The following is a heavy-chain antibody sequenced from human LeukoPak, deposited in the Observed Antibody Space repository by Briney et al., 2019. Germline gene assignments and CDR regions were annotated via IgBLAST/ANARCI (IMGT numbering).Heavy chain of an antibody. CDR2: INHSGST. V-gene: IGHV4-34*01. CDR3: ARGPRGGDGDV. CDR1: GGSFSGYY. D-gene: IGHD2-21*01. Sequence: SETLSLTCAVYGGSFSGYYWSWIRQPPGKGLEWIGGINHSGSTNYNPSLKSRVTISVDTSKNQFSLKLSSVTAADTAVYYCARGPRGGDGDVWGKGTTVTVSS. J-gene: IGHJ6*04.